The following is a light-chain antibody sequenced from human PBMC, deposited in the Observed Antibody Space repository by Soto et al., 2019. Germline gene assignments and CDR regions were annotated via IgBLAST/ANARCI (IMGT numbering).Light chain of an antibody. V-gene: IGKV1-5*01. CDR3: QYYSAVWA. CDR1: QSLSNR. Sequence: DIQMTQSPSTLSASVGDRVTITCRASQSLSNRLAWYQQKPGKAPKVRIYDASSLESGVPSRFSGSGSGTDFILTISSLQPDDFATYYCQYYSAVWAFGQGTKVDIK. CDR2: DAS. J-gene: IGKJ1*01.